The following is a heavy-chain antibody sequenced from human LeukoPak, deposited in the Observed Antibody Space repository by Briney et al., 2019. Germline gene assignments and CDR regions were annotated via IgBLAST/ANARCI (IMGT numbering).Heavy chain of an antibody. Sequence: ASVKVSCKASGYTFIDYYIIWMRQAPGRGLEYMGWINPKTGATRNGQKFQGRITMTRDTSVNTVYMDLGTLSSDDAAIYFCARGSAVSCTSTTCHAPLDYWGQGTLVTVSS. D-gene: IGHD2-2*01. J-gene: IGHJ4*02. CDR2: INPKTGAT. CDR3: ARGSAVSCTSTTCHAPLDY. V-gene: IGHV1-2*02. CDR1: GYTFIDYY.